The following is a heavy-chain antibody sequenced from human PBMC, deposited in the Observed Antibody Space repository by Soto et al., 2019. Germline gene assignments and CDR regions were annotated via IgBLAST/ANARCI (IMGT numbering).Heavy chain of an antibody. CDR1: GFTLSGRS. V-gene: IGHV3-74*01. J-gene: IGHJ6*04. D-gene: IGHD3-10*01. Sequence: EVQLVESGGGLVQPGGSLRLSCAASGFTLSGRSMHWVRQAPGKGLVWVAGIDNAGTDSTYADSVKGRFTSSRDNAKNMLYLQMNSLWVVDTAVYYCARGWFGPDVWGKGTMVTVSS. CDR2: IDNAGTDS. CDR3: ARGWFGPDV.